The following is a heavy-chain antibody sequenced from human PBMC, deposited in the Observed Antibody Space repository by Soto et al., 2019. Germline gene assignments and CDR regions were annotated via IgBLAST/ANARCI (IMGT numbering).Heavy chain of an antibody. V-gene: IGHV1-2*02. D-gene: IGHD6-6*01. CDR3: ARSRSIAARRGLYGMDV. CDR2: INPNSGGT. J-gene: IGHJ6*02. CDR1: GYTFTGYY. Sequence: ASVKVSCKASGYTFTGYYMHWVRQAPGQGLEWMGWINPNSGGTNYAQKFQGRVTMTRDTSISTAYMELSRLRSDDTAVYYCARSRSIAARRGLYGMDVWGQGTTVTVSS.